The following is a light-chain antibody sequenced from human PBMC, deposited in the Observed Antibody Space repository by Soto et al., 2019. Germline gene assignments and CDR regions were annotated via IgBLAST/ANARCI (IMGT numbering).Light chain of an antibody. CDR1: QTISNY. J-gene: IGKJ1*01. Sequence: SSWGGERDTITCRAGQTISNYVNWYQQKPGKAPKVLIYAASTLQSGVPTRLSTSGAWAECTLTIISLQPEDFATDYCQHRFTLPGKIGRGTKVDIK. V-gene: IGKV1-39*01. CDR2: AAS. CDR3: QHRFTLPGK.